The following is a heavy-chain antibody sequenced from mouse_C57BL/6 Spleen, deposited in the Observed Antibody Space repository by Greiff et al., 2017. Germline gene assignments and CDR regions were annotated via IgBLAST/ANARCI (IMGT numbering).Heavy chain of an antibody. Sequence: VQLQQSGPELVKPGASVKMSCKASGYTFTDYNMHWVKQSHGKSLEWIGYINPNNGGTSYNQKFKGKATLTVNKSSSTAYMELRSLTSEDSAVYYGAKGGNWDWFAYWGQGTLVTVSA. CDR1: GYTFTDYN. J-gene: IGHJ3*01. CDR2: INPNNGGT. V-gene: IGHV1-22*01. D-gene: IGHD4-1*01. CDR3: AKGGNWDWFAY.